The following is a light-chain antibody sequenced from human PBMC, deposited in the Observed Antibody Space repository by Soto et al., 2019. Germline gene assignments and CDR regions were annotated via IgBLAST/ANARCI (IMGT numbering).Light chain of an antibody. CDR2: GAS. CDR1: QSVTSNY. CDR3: QHYVTSLTT. J-gene: IGKJ1*01. Sequence: EIVLTQSPGTLSLSPGERATLSCGASQSVTSNYLAWYQQKPGQAPRLLIFGASFRVKGIPDRFIGSGSGTDFTLTISRLEPEDFAVYYCQHYVTSLTTVGQGTKVDIK. V-gene: IGKV3-20*01.